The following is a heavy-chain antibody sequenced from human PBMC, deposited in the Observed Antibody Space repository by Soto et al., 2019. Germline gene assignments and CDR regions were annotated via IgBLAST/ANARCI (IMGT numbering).Heavy chain of an antibody. V-gene: IGHV1-3*01. CDR1: GYTFTSYA. J-gene: IGHJ4*02. CDR3: ARGDSLRFLEWLSSHANYFDY. Sequence: ASVKVSCKASGYTFTSYAMHWVRQAPGQRLEWMGWINAGNGNTKYSQKFQGRVTITRDTSASTAYMELSSLRSEDTAVYYCARGDSLRFLEWLSSHANYFDYWGQGTLVTVPS. D-gene: IGHD3-3*01. CDR2: INAGNGNT.